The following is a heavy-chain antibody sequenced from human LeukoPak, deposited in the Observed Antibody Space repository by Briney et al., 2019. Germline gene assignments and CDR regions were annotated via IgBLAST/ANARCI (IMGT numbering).Heavy chain of an antibody. CDR3: ARGGSLTHLTYYYDSSAYSPGDY. CDR2: INPSGGST. Sequence: GASVKVSCKASGYTFTSYYMHWVRQAPGQGLEWMGIINPSGGSTSYAQKFQGRVTMTRDTSTSTVYMELSSLRSEDTAVYYCARGGSLTHLTYYYDSSAYSPGDYWGQGTLVTVSS. V-gene: IGHV1-46*01. D-gene: IGHD3-22*01. CDR1: GYTFTSYY. J-gene: IGHJ4*02.